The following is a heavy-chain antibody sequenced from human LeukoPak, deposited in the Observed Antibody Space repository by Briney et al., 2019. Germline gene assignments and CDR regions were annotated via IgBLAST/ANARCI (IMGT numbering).Heavy chain of an antibody. CDR2: INPYSGDT. CDR1: GYTFAGYH. D-gene: IGHD6-13*01. Sequence: ASVKVSCKASGYTFAGYHIHWVRQAPGQGLEWMGRINPYSGDTNFAQKFQGRVTMTRDTSITTAYMDLSSLTPDDTAVYFCARDQGSLTRSWYAGYWGQGTQVTVSS. V-gene: IGHV1-2*06. CDR3: ARDQGSLTRSWYAGY. J-gene: IGHJ4*02.